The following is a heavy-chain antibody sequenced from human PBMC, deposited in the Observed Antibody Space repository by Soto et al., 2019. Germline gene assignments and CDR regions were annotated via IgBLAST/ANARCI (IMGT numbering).Heavy chain of an antibody. Sequence: GESLKICCQVSGYSFTSNWIGWVRQMPGKGVEWMGIINPADSDIKYSPSFQGQVTISADKSIGAAYLQWSSLKASDTAMYYCARHQRDDASRKIDCWGQGTLVTVSS. J-gene: IGHJ4*02. CDR3: ARHQRDDASRKIDC. V-gene: IGHV5-51*01. CDR1: GYSFTSNW. D-gene: IGHD3-16*01. CDR2: INPADSDI.